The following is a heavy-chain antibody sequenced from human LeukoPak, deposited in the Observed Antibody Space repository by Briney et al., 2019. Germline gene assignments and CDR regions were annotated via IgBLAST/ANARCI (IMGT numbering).Heavy chain of an antibody. Sequence: PGGSLRLSCAASGFTFDDYGMSWVRQAPGKGLEWVSAISGSGGSTYYADSVKGRFTISRDNSKNTLYLQMNSLRAEDTAVYYCAKVQWFGELLSENDYWGQGTLVTVSS. J-gene: IGHJ4*02. CDR1: GFTFDDYG. D-gene: IGHD3-10*01. CDR3: AKVQWFGELLSENDY. V-gene: IGHV3-23*01. CDR2: ISGSGGST.